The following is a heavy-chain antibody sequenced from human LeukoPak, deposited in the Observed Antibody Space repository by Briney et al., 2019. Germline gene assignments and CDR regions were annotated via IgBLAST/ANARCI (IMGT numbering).Heavy chain of an antibody. CDR1: GGSIRSGDYY. J-gene: IGHJ4*02. V-gene: IGHV4-30-4*08. D-gene: IGHD3-10*01. CDR2: IYYSGST. CDR3: ASNPYGSGKKAFDY. Sequence: SETLSLTCTVSGGSIRSGDYYWSWIRQPPGKGLEWIGYIYYSGSTYYNPSLKSRVTISVDTSKNQFSLKVSSVTAADTAVYYCASNPYGSGKKAFDYWGQGTLVAVSS.